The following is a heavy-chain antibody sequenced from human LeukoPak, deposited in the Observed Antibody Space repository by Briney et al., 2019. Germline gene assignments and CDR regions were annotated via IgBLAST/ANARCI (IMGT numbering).Heavy chain of an antibody. CDR2: IGPSGANT. CDR3: AKGGIKRFGMVPDWFDP. CDR1: GFTFNNYA. D-gene: IGHD3-3*01. J-gene: IGHJ5*02. Sequence: GGSLRLSCAASGFTFNNYAMTWVRQAPGKGLEWVSSIGPSGANTFYADSVKGRFTISRDIPKHTLYLQMNSLRAEDTATYFCAKGGIKRFGMVPDWFDPWGQGTLVTVSS. V-gene: IGHV3-23*01.